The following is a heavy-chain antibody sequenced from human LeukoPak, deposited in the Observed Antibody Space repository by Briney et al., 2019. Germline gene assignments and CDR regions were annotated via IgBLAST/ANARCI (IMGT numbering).Heavy chain of an antibody. CDR3: ARDMGNSGYDMSDFDY. Sequence: ASVKVSCKASGGTFSSYAISWVRQAPGQGLEWMGRTNPNSGGTNYAQKFQGRVTMTRDTSISTAYMEVSRLRSDDTAVYYCARDMGNSGYDMSDFDYWGQGTLVTVSS. V-gene: IGHV1-2*06. CDR1: GGTFSSYA. D-gene: IGHD5-12*01. CDR2: TNPNSGGT. J-gene: IGHJ4*02.